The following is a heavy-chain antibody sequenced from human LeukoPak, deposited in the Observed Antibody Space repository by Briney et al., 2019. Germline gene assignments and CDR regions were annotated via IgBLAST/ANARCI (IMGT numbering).Heavy chain of an antibody. CDR1: GFTFSSYA. CDR2: ISGSGGST. CDR3: AYSPVTVATQIYAFDI. V-gene: IGHV3-23*01. D-gene: IGHD6-19*01. J-gene: IGHJ3*02. Sequence: QPGGSLRLSCAASGFTFSSYAMSWVRQAPGKGLEWVSAISGSGGSTYYADSVKGRFTISRDNSKNTLYLQMNSLRAEDTAVYYCAYSPVTVATQIYAFDIWGQGTMVTVSS.